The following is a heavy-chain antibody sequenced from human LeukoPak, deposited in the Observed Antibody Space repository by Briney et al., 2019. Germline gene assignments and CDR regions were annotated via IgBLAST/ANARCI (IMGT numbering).Heavy chain of an antibody. J-gene: IGHJ4*02. Sequence: GESLKISCKGSGYSFTSYWIGWVRQMPGKGLEWMGIIYPGDSDTRYSPSFQGQVTTSADKSISTAYLQWSSLKASDTAMYYCAIPHYYDSSGYYLAFDYWGQGTLVTVSS. CDR3: AIPHYYDSSGYYLAFDY. CDR2: IYPGDSDT. D-gene: IGHD3-22*01. V-gene: IGHV5-51*01. CDR1: GYSFTSYW.